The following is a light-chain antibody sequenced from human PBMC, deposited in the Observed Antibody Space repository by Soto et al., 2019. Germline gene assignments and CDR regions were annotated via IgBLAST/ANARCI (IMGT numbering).Light chain of an antibody. Sequence: QSVLTQPPSVSGAPGQRVTISCTGSSSNIGAGYDVHWYQQLPGTAPKLLIYGNSNRPSGVPDRFSGSKSGTSASLAITGLQAEDAADYYCQSYDSSLSGWMFGGGTQLTVL. CDR1: SSNIGAGYD. CDR2: GNS. J-gene: IGLJ3*02. CDR3: QSYDSSLSGWM. V-gene: IGLV1-40*01.